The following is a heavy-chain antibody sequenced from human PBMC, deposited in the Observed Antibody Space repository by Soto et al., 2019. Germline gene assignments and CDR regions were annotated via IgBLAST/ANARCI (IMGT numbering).Heavy chain of an antibody. CDR1: GGSFSGYY. D-gene: IGHD3-16*01. J-gene: IGHJ3*02. V-gene: IGHV4-34*01. CDR2: INHSGST. Sequence: SETLSLTCAVYGGSFSGYYWSWIRQPPGKGLEWIGEINHSGSTNYNPSLKSRVTISVDTSKNQFSLKRSSVTAADTAVYYCARERGIDAFDIWGQGTMVTVSS. CDR3: ARERGIDAFDI.